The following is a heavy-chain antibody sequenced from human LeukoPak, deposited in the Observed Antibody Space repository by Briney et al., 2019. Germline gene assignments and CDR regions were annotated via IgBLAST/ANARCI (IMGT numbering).Heavy chain of an antibody. V-gene: IGHV4-39*01. D-gene: IGHD4-23*01. CDR2: VYYGRTT. CDR1: AGSFISSSHH. J-gene: IGHJ5*01. Sequence: SETLSLTCTVSAGSFISSSHHWGWIRQSPGKGLEWIGTVYYGRTTYYNPSLDGRVTISLDTSANHFSLQLNSVTAADTAVYYCVRHDGRGGATVGAFDSWGQGSLVTVSS. CDR3: VRHDGRGGATVGAFDS.